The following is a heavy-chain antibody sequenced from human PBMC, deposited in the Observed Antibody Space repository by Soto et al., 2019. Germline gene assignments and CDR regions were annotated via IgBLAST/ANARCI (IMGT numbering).Heavy chain of an antibody. CDR3: ARRASR. CDR2: IHPSGQPI. J-gene: IGHJ3*01. CDR1: GFTFSSSD. D-gene: IGHD1-26*01. Sequence: EVQLVESGGGLVQPGGSLRLSCAVSGFTFSSSDMYWVRQAPGKGLEWISYIHPSGQPIFYADSVKGRFTISRDNANNSLFLQMTSLRAEDTAVYYCARRASRWGQGTMVTVSS. V-gene: IGHV3-48*03.